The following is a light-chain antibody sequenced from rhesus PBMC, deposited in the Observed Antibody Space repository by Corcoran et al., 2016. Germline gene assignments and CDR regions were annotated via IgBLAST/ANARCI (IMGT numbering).Light chain of an antibody. CDR1: QDIYKE. CDR2: AAS. J-gene: IGKJ2*01. V-gene: IGKV1-94*01. Sequence: DIQMTQSPSSLSASVGDRLTVTCRASQDIYKELSWYQQRPGKAPTLLIFAASTLQTGDSSRFSGSGSGTDFTLTISSLQPEDVATYYCLQDYTTPYRFGQGSKLEIK. CDR3: LQDYTTPYR.